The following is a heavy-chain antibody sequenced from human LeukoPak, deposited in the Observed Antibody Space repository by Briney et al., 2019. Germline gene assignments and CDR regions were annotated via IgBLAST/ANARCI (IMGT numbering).Heavy chain of an antibody. V-gene: IGHV1-46*01. CDR3: ASTLSDYGDYFRY. CDR2: INPSGGST. D-gene: IGHD4-17*01. CDR1: GYTFTSYY. J-gene: IGHJ4*02. Sequence: ASVKVSCKASGYTFTSYYMHWVRQAPGQGLEWMGIINPSGGSTSYAQKFQGRVTMTRDTSTSTVYMELSSLRSEDTAMYYCASTLSDYGDYFRYWGQGTLVTVSS.